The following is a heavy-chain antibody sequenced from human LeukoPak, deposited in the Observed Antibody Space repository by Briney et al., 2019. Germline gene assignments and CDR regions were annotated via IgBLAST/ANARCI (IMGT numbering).Heavy chain of an antibody. J-gene: IGHJ4*02. D-gene: IGHD3-3*02. CDR3: ARASITTPTDFDY. CDR1: GGTFSSYA. V-gene: IGHV1-69*04. CDR2: IIPILGIA. Sequence: ASVKVSCKASGGTFSSYAISWVRQAPGQGLEWMGRIIPILGIANYAQKFQGRVTMTRNTSISTAYMELSSLRSEDTAVYYCARASITTPTDFDYWGQGTLVTVSS.